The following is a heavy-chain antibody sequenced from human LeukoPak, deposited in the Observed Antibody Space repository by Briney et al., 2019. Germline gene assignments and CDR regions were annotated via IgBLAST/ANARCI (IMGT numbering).Heavy chain of an antibody. CDR1: GFTVSSNY. CDR3: ATSRGYGADWLSHGYYYYGMDV. D-gene: IGHD3-9*01. CDR2: IYSGGST. V-gene: IGHV3-53*04. J-gene: IGHJ6*02. Sequence: GGSLRLSCAASGFTVSSNYMSWVRQAPGKGLEWVSVIYSGGSTYYADSVKGRFTISRHNSKNTLYLQMNSLRAEDTAVYYCATSRGYGADWLSHGYYYYGMDVWGQGTTVTVPS.